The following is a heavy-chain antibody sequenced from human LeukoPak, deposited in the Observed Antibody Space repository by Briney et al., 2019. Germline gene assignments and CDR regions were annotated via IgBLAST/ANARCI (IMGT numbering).Heavy chain of an antibody. J-gene: IGHJ3*02. CDR1: GGSISSYY. D-gene: IGHD2-15*01. CDR2: IYYSGST. Sequence: PSETLSLTCTVSGGSISSYYWSWIRQPPGKGLEWIGCIYYSGSTNCNPSLKSRVTISVDTSKNQFSLKLSSVTAADTAVYYCARPDVVAATPYDAFDIWGQGTMVTVSS. CDR3: ARPDVVAATPYDAFDI. V-gene: IGHV4-59*08.